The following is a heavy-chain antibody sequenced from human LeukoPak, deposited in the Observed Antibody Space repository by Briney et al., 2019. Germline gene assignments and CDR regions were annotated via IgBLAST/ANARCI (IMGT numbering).Heavy chain of an antibody. Sequence: SETLSLTCAVSGGSFSGYYWSWIRQPPGKGLEWIGEINHSGSTNYNPSLTSRVTISVDTSKNRLSLKLSSVTAADTAVYYCARGRTLRIRTVTHDAFDIWGQGTMVTVSS. CDR2: INHSGST. D-gene: IGHD4-17*01. CDR3: ARGRTLRIRTVTHDAFDI. J-gene: IGHJ3*02. CDR1: GGSFSGYY. V-gene: IGHV4-34*01.